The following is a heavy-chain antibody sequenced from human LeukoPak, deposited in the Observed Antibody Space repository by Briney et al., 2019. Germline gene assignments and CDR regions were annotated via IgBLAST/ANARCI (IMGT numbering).Heavy chain of an antibody. Sequence: GGSLRLSCAASGFTFSSNYMGWVRQPPGKGLEGVSLIYSGGATYYTDSVKGRVTISRDNSKNMLYLQMNSLRAEDTAAYYCARRGSGWEDGYFDLWGRGNLVTVSS. J-gene: IGHJ2*01. CDR2: IYSGGAT. V-gene: IGHV3-53*01. D-gene: IGHD6-19*01. CDR3: ARRGSGWEDGYFDL. CDR1: GFTFSSNY.